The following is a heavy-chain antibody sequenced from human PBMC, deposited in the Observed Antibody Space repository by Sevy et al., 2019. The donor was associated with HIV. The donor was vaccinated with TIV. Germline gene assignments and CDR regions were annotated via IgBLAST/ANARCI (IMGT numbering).Heavy chain of an antibody. CDR3: AIFYSYGSGTDYNGMDV. CDR2: ITGSGTGSAGSGGST. J-gene: IGHJ6*02. D-gene: IGHD3-10*01. CDR1: GFTFSMYA. Sequence: GGSLRLSCAASGFTFSMYAMSWVRQAPGKGLEWVSGITGSGTGSAGSGGSTHYADSVKGRFTVSRDNSMNTLYLQMNSLRAGDMAVYYCAIFYSYGSGTDYNGMDVWGQGTTVTVSS. V-gene: IGHV3-23*01.